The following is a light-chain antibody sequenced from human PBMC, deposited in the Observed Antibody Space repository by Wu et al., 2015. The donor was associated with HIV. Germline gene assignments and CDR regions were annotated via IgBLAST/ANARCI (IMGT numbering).Light chain of an antibody. CDR1: QSVSSSY. Sequence: EIVLTQSPGTLSLSPGERATLSCRASQSVSSSYLAWYQQKPGQAPRLLIYGASSRATGIPDRFSGSGSGTDFTLTISRLEPEDFAVYYCQQYGXSPKLTFGGGTKVEIK. V-gene: IGKV3-20*01. CDR2: GAS. J-gene: IGKJ4*01. CDR3: QQYGXSPKLT.